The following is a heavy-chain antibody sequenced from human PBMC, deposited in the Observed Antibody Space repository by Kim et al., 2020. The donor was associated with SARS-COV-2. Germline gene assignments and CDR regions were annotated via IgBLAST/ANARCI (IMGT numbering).Heavy chain of an antibody. V-gene: IGHV3-23*01. Sequence: GGSLRLSCAASGFTFSNCAMSWVRQAPGKGLEWVSAISGSGGTTYYADSVTGRFTISRDNSKNTLYLQMNSLRAEDTAVYYCAKTPRKISGYYYYYMDVWGKGTTVTVSS. J-gene: IGHJ6*03. CDR2: ISGSGGTT. CDR3: AKTPRKISGYYYYYMDV. D-gene: IGHD3-3*01. CDR1: GFTFSNCA.